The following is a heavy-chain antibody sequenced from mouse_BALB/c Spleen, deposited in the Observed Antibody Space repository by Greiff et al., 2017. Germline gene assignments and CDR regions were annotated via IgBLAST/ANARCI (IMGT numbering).Heavy chain of an antibody. CDR2: ISSVSSTI. CDR1: GFTFSSFG. D-gene: IGHD2-12*01. V-gene: IGHV5-17*02. J-gene: IGHJ4*01. Sequence: EVQVVESGGGLVQPGGSRKLSCAASGFTFSSFGMHWVRQAPEKGLEWVAYISSVSSTIYYADTVKGRFTISRDNPKNTLFLQLTSLRSEDTAMYYCAGSYGYYAMDYWGQGTSVTVSS. CDR3: AGSYGYYAMDY.